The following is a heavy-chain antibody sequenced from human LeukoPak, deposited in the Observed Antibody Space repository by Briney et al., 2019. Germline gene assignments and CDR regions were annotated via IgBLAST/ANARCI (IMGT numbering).Heavy chain of an antibody. CDR2: INPNSGGT. CDR1: GYTFTGYY. D-gene: IGHD3-16*01. V-gene: IGHV1-2*02. J-gene: IGHJ4*02. Sequence: EASVKVSCKASGYTFTGYYMHWVRQAPGQGLEWMGWINPNSGGTNYAQKFQGRVTMTRDTSISTAYMELSRLRSDDTAVYYCARARDSKVLTGDYWGQGTLVTVSS. CDR3: ARARDSKVLTGDY.